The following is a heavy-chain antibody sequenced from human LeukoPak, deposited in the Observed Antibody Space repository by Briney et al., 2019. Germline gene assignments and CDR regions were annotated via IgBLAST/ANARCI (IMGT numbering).Heavy chain of an antibody. V-gene: IGHV3-23*01. D-gene: IGHD1-14*01. CDR1: GFMFSDYA. J-gene: IGHJ4*02. Sequence: GGSLRLSCVASGFMFSDYAMSWVRQAPGKGLEWVSSISSSGGTTFYADSVKGRFTISRDLFKKTVHLEMKAMRAEEKAVNYCCKNPRPEYDGPVGYWGQGTLVTVSP. CDR2: ISSSGGTT. CDR3: CKNPRPEYDGPVGY.